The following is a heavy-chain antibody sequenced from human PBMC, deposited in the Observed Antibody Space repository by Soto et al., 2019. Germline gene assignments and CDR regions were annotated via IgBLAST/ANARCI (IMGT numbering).Heavy chain of an antibody. V-gene: IGHV3-7*04. J-gene: IGHJ4*02. D-gene: IGHD3-16*01. Sequence: EVQLVESGGGLVQPGGSLRLSCAASGFIFTSYWMDWVRQAPGKGLEWVAMINQDGSEKYYVDSVKGRFTISRDNAKNSLYLEMDSLRADDTAGYYCVTDYDAKGWGAYWGQGALVTVSS. CDR1: GFIFTSYW. CDR2: INQDGSEK. CDR3: VTDYDAKGWGAY.